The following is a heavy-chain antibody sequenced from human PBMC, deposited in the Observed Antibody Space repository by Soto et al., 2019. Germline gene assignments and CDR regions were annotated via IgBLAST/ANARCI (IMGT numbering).Heavy chain of an antibody. CDR2: IYSDGST. D-gene: IGHD2-2*02. Sequence: EVQLVESGGGLVQPGGSLRLSCAASGFTVSNNYMSWVRQAPGKGLEWVSVIYSDGSTHYADSVKGRFTISGHNSKNTLYLQMNSLRAEDTAVYYCVRAGAAAAIGAYYFDYWGQGTLVTVSS. CDR3: VRAGAAAAIGAYYFDY. CDR1: GFTVSNNY. V-gene: IGHV3-53*04. J-gene: IGHJ4*02.